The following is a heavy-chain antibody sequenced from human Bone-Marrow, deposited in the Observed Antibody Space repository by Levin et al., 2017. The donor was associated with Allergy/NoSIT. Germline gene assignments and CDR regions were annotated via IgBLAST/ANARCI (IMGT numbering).Heavy chain of an antibody. CDR1: GFTVSNNY. Sequence: GGSLRLSCVASGFTVSNNYMTWVRQAPGKGLEWVSLIYAGGTTYYADSVKGRFTISRDSSKNTLYLQMSGLTTEDTAVYFCAREDEGFSYGYGKFWGQGTLVTVSS. CDR2: IYAGGTT. D-gene: IGHD5-18*01. J-gene: IGHJ4*02. CDR3: AREDEGFSYGYGKF. V-gene: IGHV3-66*01.